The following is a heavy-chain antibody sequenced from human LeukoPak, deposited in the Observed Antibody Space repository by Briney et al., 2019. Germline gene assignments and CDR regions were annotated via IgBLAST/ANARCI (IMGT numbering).Heavy chain of an antibody. D-gene: IGHD2-2*01. Sequence: SSVTVSRQASGGTFSSYAISWVRQAPAQGLEWMGGIIPIFGTANYAHKFQGRVTITTDESTSKAYMELSSLRSEDTAVYYCSRDLGDCSSTSCYQGALWGQGTLVTVSS. J-gene: IGHJ4*02. CDR1: GGTFSSYA. V-gene: IGHV1-69*05. CDR3: SRDLGDCSSTSCYQGAL. CDR2: IIPIFGTA.